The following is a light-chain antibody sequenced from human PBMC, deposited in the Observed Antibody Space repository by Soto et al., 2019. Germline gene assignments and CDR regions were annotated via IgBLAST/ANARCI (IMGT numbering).Light chain of an antibody. CDR1: QSVSRY. Sequence: EIVLTQSPGTLSLSPGERATLSCRASQSVSRYLGWYQQKPGQAPRLLIYDASTRATGIPARFSGSGSGTEFTLTISSLQSEDFAVYYCHQYDNWPKTFGQGTRLEIK. V-gene: IGKV3-15*01. CDR2: DAS. J-gene: IGKJ5*01. CDR3: HQYDNWPKT.